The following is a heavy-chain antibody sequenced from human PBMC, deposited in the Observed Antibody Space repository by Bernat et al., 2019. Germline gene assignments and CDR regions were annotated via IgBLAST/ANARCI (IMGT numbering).Heavy chain of an antibody. J-gene: IGHJ5*02. CDR3: AREAYSSSSGVFDP. D-gene: IGHD6-6*01. CDR1: GFTFSSYG. V-gene: IGHV3-30*03. CDR2: ISYDGSNK. Sequence: QVQLVESGGGVVQPGRSLRLSCAASGFTFSSYGMHWVRQAPGKGLEWVAVISYDGSNKYYADSVKGRFTISRDNAKNSLYLQMNSLRAEDTALYHCAREAYSSSSGVFDPWGQGTLVTVSS.